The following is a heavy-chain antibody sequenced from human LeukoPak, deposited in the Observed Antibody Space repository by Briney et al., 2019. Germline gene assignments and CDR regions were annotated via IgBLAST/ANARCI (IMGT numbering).Heavy chain of an antibody. V-gene: IGHV3-23*01. CDR2: ISGSGGST. CDR1: GFTFSSYA. D-gene: IGHD4-17*01. CDR3: ANDYGDYVWDGESN. J-gene: IGHJ4*02. Sequence: QPGGSLRLSCAASGFTFSSYAMSWVRQAPGKGLEWVSAISGSGGSTYYADSVKGRFTISRDNSKNTLYLQMNSLRAEDTAVYYCANDYGDYVWDGESNWGQGTLVTVSS.